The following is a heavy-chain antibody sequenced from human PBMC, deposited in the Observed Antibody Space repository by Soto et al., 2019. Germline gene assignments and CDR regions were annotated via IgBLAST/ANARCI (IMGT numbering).Heavy chain of an antibody. J-gene: IGHJ4*02. CDR3: ARDQGSHPGD. Sequence: QVQLQESGPGLVRPSGTVSLTCAVSGGSISSGNWWSWVRQPPGKGLEWIGEIQHSGSTNYNPSLKSRVTMSVVPSKNLFSLTLTSVTAADTAFYYCARDQGSHPGDWGQGTLVSVSS. CDR2: IQHSGST. D-gene: IGHD6-13*01. V-gene: IGHV4-4*02. CDR1: GGSISSGNW.